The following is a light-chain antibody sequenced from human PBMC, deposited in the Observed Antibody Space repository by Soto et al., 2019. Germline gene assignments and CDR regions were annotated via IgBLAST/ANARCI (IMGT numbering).Light chain of an antibody. J-gene: IGKJ3*01. V-gene: IGKV1D-12*01. CDR1: ESLRSW. Sequence: DLHLTQSPSSVSASVGDRVTITCRASESLRSWLAWYQQKPGKAPRLLIYATSSLESGVPARFSGSGSGTDFSLTISSLQPEDVATYYCQQAISFPLTFGPGTTV. CDR2: ATS. CDR3: QQAISFPLT.